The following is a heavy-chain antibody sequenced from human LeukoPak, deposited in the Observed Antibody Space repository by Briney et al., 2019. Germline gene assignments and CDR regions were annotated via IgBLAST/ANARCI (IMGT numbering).Heavy chain of an antibody. CDR3: ARGPITMVRGPIYYYMDV. CDR2: INPSGGST. V-gene: IGHV1-46*03. D-gene: IGHD3-10*01. Sequence: ASVKVSCKASGYTFTGYYMHWVRQAPGQGLEWMGIINPSGGSTSYAQKFQGRVTMTRDTSTSTVYMELSSLRSEDTAVYYCARGPITMVRGPIYYYMDVWGKGTTVTVSS. CDR1: GYTFTGYY. J-gene: IGHJ6*03.